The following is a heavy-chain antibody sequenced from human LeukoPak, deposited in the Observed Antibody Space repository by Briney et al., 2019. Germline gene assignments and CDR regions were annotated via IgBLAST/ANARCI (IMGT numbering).Heavy chain of an antibody. CDR2: IKQDGSEK. Sequence: GGSLRLSCAASGFTFSSDAMSWVRQAPGKGLEWVANIKQDGSEKYYVDSVKGRFTISRDNAKNSLYLQMNSLRAEDTAVYYCARERKPTYYYDSSGKGAFDIWGQGTMVTVSS. V-gene: IGHV3-7*01. J-gene: IGHJ3*02. CDR3: ARERKPTYYYDSSGKGAFDI. CDR1: GFTFSSDA. D-gene: IGHD3-22*01.